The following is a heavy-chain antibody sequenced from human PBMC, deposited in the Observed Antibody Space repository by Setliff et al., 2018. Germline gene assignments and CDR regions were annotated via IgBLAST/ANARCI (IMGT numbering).Heavy chain of an antibody. CDR3: ARSPANGGHDAFDI. CDR2: ISPNSIYI. V-gene: IGHV3-21*01. D-gene: IGHD6-25*01. J-gene: IGHJ3*02. CDR1: GFTFSTYS. Sequence: PGGSLRLSCAASGFTFSTYSFHWVRQAPGKGLDWVSSISPNSIYIYYADSVKGRFTISRDNAKNSLYLQMNSLGAEDTAVYYCARSPANGGHDAFDIWGQGTRGT.